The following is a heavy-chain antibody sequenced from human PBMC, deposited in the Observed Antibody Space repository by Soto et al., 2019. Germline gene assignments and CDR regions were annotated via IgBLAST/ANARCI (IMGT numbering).Heavy chain of an antibody. CDR1: GGSFSGYY. J-gene: IGHJ4*02. CDR3: ARGGRSDFWSGYYEVGFDY. D-gene: IGHD3-3*01. Sequence: PSETLSLTCAVYGGSFSGYYWSWIRQPPGKGLEWIGEINHSGSTNYNPSLKSRVTISVDTSKNQFSLKLSSVTAADTAVYYCARGGRSDFWSGYYEVGFDYWGQGTLVTVSS. V-gene: IGHV4-34*01. CDR2: INHSGST.